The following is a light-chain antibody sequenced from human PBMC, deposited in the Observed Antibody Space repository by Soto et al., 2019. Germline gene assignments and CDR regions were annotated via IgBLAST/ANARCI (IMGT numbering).Light chain of an antibody. CDR3: QQRSNWPRT. J-gene: IGKJ1*01. Sequence: IGLTQSPGTLSLCPGERATLSCRASRGVSNNYLAWYQQKPGQAPRLLIYGASNRATGIPDRFSGSGSGTDFTLTISSLEPEDFAVYYCQQRSNWPRTFGQGTNVDIK. CDR1: RGVSNNY. V-gene: IGKV3D-20*02. CDR2: GAS.